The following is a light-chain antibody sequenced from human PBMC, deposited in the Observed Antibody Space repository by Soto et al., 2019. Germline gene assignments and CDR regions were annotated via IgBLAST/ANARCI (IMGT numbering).Light chain of an antibody. V-gene: IGLV1-40*01. CDR3: QSYDSTLSGPVV. CDR2: ADN. CDR1: SSNIGAGYH. Sequence: QSVLTQPPSVSGAPGQRVTFSCTGSSSNIGAGYHVHWYQQFPGKAPKLLIYADNHRPSGFPERFSGSKSGTSASLVITGLQADDEADYYCQSYDSTLSGPVVFGGGTKLTVL. J-gene: IGLJ2*01.